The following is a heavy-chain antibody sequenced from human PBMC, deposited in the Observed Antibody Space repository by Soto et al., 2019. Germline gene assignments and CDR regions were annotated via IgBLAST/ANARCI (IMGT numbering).Heavy chain of an antibody. D-gene: IGHD6-19*01. CDR3: VKGRRIAVAGSIDF. J-gene: IGHJ4*02. Sequence: AGGSLRLSCTASGFPFDDFAMHGVRQVPGKGLEWVSGLTWNSGNMVYADSVKGRFTISRDNVKKSLYLEMNSLKPEDTAFYYCVKGRRIAVAGSIDFWGQGTLVAVSS. V-gene: IGHV3-9*01. CDR2: LTWNSGNM. CDR1: GFPFDDFA.